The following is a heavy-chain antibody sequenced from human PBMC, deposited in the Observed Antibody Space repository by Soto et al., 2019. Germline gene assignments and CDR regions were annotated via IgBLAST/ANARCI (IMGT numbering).Heavy chain of an antibody. D-gene: IGHD5-12*01. Sequence: QVQLVQSGAEVKKPGSSVKVSCKTSGGTFRNHIITWVRQAPGQGLEWMGWVIPLLDITNYAQKFQGRVTITADKSTSTTYLEMNSLRSEDTAVYYCARDSPIGSTFSGYDAIDYWGQGTLVTVSS. J-gene: IGHJ4*02. V-gene: IGHV1-69*08. CDR2: VIPLLDIT. CDR1: GGTFRNHI. CDR3: ARDSPIGSTFSGYDAIDY.